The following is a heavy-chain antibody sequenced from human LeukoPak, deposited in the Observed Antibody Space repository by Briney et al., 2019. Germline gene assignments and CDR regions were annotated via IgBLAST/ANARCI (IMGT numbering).Heavy chain of an antibody. CDR1: GFTFSNYW. CDR3: ARLPIVVSTAPFDY. J-gene: IGHJ4*02. CDR2: MNQDGSEK. D-gene: IGHD2-2*01. Sequence: PGGSLRLSCVASGFTFSNYWMTWVRQAPGKGLEWVANMNQDGSEKYYVDSVKGRFTISRDNAKNSLYLQMNSLRAEDTAMYYCARLPIVVSTAPFDYWGQGTLVTVSS. V-gene: IGHV3-7*01.